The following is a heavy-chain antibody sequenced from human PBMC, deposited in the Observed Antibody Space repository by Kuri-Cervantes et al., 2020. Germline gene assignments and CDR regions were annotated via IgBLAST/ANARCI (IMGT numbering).Heavy chain of an antibody. CDR3: AKGYSSGWYYFDS. CDR2: ISVGGTTT. Sequence: GVLKISCADSGFTFNNYDMTWVGQAPGERLEWVSCISVGGTTTYYADTVKGRFTISRDTSANTLFLQMNRLRVEDTAVYYCAKGYSSGWYYFDSWGQGTLVTVSS. J-gene: IGHJ4*02. D-gene: IGHD6-19*01. CDR1: GFTFNNYD. V-gene: IGHV3-23*01.